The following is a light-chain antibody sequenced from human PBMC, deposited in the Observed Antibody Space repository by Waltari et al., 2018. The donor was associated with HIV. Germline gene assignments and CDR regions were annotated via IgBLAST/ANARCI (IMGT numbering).Light chain of an antibody. CDR3: QQYYDTPQT. V-gene: IGKV4-1*01. CDR1: QTLLYTSNNKNY. Sequence: DIVMTQSPDSLVVSLCERATINRKSSQTLLYTSNNKNYIAWYQQKPGQPPKLLIYWASTRESGVPDPFSGSGSGSDFTLTISSLQAEDVAVYDCQQYYDTPQTFGQGTKVEIK. CDR2: WAS. J-gene: IGKJ1*01.